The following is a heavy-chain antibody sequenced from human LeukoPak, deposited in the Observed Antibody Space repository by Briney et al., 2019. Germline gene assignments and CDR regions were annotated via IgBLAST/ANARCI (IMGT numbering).Heavy chain of an antibody. Sequence: GRSLRLSCAASGFTFDDYAMHWVRHAPGKGLEWVSGISWNSGSIGYADSVKGRFTISRDNAKNSLYLQMNSLRAEDTALYYCAKDSPPYGDAAGGWFDPWGQGTLVTVSS. CDR2: ISWNSGSI. D-gene: IGHD3-10*01. CDR1: GFTFDDYA. J-gene: IGHJ5*02. CDR3: AKDSPPYGDAAGGWFDP. V-gene: IGHV3-9*01.